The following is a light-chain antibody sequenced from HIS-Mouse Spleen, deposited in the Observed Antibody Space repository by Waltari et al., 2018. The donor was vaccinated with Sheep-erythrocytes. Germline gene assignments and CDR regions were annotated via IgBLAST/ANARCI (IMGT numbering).Light chain of an antibody. CDR3: CSYAGSYNHV. J-gene: IGLJ1*01. V-gene: IGLV2-11*01. CDR1: HSDVGGYHF. CDR2: EFS. Sequence: QSALTQPRSVSGSPGQSVTISCTGTHSDVGGYHFVLWFQQHPGKAPKLMIYEFSQRPSGVPDLFSGSKSGNTASLTISGLQAEDEADYYCCSYAGSYNHVFATGTKVTVL.